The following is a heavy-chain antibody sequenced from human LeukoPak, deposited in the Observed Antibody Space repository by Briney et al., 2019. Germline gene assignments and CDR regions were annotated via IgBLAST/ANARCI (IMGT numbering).Heavy chain of an antibody. CDR3: AKGRGYDFWSGYYTILFDY. CDR2: ISGSGGST. D-gene: IGHD3-3*01. V-gene: IGHV3-23*01. J-gene: IGHJ4*02. Sequence: GGSLRLSCAASGFTFSSYAMSWVRQAPGKGLEWVSGISGSGGSTYYADSVKGRFTISRDNSENTLYLQMNSLRAEDTAVYYCAKGRGYDFWSGYYTILFDYWGQGTLVTVSS. CDR1: GFTFSSYA.